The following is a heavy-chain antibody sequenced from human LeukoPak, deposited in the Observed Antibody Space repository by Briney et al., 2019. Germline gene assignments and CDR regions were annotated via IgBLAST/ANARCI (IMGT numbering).Heavy chain of an antibody. J-gene: IGHJ4*02. D-gene: IGHD1-1*01. CDR3: ARHNYNWYDVGLYYFDY. V-gene: IGHV4-39*01. Sequence: PSETLSLTCTVSGGSISSSSYYWGWIRQPPGKGLEWIGSIYYSGSTYYNPSLKSRVTISVDTSKNQFSLKLSSVTAADTAVYYCARHNYNWYDVGLYYFDYWGQGTLVTVSS. CDR2: IYYSGST. CDR1: GGSISSSSYY.